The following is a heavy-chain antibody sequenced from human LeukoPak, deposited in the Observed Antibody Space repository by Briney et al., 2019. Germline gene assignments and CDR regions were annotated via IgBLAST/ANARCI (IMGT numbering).Heavy chain of an antibody. Sequence: ASVKVSCKASGGTFSSYAISWVRQAPGQGLEWMGRIIPILGIANYAQKFQGRVTMTRDTSTSTVYMELSSLRSEDTAVYYCARDYSYSSSSRPLDYWGQGTLVTVSS. D-gene: IGHD6-6*01. CDR3: ARDYSYSSSSRPLDY. CDR1: GGTFSSYA. CDR2: IIPILGIA. J-gene: IGHJ4*02. V-gene: IGHV1-69*04.